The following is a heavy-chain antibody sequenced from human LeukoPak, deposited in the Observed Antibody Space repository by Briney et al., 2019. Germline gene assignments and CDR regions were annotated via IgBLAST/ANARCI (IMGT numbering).Heavy chain of an antibody. CDR2: ISSSGSTI. CDR3: ARGSYSSSLVYFDY. D-gene: IGHD6-6*01. CDR1: GFTFSDYY. J-gene: IGHJ4*02. Sequence: GGSLRLSCAASGFTFSDYYMSWIRQAPGKGLEWISYISSSGSTIYYADSVKGRFTISRDNAKNSLYLQMNSLRAEDTAVYYCARGSYSSSLVYFDYWGQGTLVTVSS. V-gene: IGHV3-11*01.